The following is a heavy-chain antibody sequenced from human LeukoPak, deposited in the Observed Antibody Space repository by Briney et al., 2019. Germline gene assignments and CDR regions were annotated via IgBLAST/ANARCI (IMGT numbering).Heavy chain of an antibody. CDR1: GYSFTSYW. D-gene: IGHD6-6*01. V-gene: IGHV5-51*01. J-gene: IGHJ6*03. CDR3: ARHLSGGGIAARPRGFRKDYYYYYMDV. CDR2: IYPGDSDT. Sequence: GESLKISCKGSGYSFTSYWIGWVRQMPGKGLEWMGIIYPGDSDTRYSPSFQGQVTISADKSISTAYLQWSSLKASDTAMYYCARHLSGGGIAARPRGFRKDYYYYYMDVWGKGTTVTVSS.